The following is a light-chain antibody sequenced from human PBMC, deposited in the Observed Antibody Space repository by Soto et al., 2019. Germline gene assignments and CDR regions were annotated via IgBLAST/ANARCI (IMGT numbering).Light chain of an antibody. V-gene: IGKV1-39*01. J-gene: IGKJ1*01. Sequence: DLHMTQYPSSLSTSVGVSVPITCRASQSISTFLNWYQQKPGKAPKLLVYAASILQSGVPSRFSGSGSGTDFTLTINTLQPEDFATYYCQQSYSHARTFGQGTKVDIK. CDR3: QQSYSHART. CDR1: QSISTF. CDR2: AAS.